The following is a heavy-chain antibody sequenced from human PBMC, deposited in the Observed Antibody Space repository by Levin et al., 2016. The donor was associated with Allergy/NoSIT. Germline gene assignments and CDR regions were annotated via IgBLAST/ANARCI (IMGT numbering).Heavy chain of an antibody. CDR3: ARHLEWLQPQYHYYYMDV. V-gene: IGHV5-10-1*01. D-gene: IGHD5-24*01. Sequence: VRQMPGKGLEWMGRIDPSDSYTNYSPSFQGHVTISADKSISTAYLQWSSLKASDTAMYYCARHLEWLQPQYHYYYMDVWGKGTTVTVSS. J-gene: IGHJ6*03. CDR2: IDPSDSYT.